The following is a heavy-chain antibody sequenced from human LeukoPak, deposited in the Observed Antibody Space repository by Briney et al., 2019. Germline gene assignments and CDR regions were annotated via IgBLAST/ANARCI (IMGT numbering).Heavy chain of an antibody. CDR1: GYTFTSYD. Sequence: ASVKVSRKASGYTFTSYDINWVRQATGQGLEWMGWMNPNSGNTGYAQKFQGRVTMTRNTSISTAYMELSSLRSEDTAVYYCAALWFGELYPYYMDVWGKGTTVTVSS. J-gene: IGHJ6*03. CDR2: MNPNSGNT. V-gene: IGHV1-8*01. D-gene: IGHD3-10*01. CDR3: AALWFGELYPYYMDV.